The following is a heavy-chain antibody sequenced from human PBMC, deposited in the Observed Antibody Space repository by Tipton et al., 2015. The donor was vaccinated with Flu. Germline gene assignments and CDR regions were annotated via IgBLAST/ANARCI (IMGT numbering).Heavy chain of an antibody. CDR2: ICPGSP. D-gene: IGHD3-10*01. Sequence: TLSLTCSVSGGSIGSPYCWGWVRQPPGQGLEWIGNICPGSPYYNPSLTSRVTISVDTSKNQFSLRLTSVTAADTAVYYCARGPHGGGSGTYGDSWGQGTLVTVSS. CDR3: ARGPHGGGSGTYGDS. CDR1: GGSIGSPYC. J-gene: IGHJ5*01. V-gene: IGHV4-38-2*02.